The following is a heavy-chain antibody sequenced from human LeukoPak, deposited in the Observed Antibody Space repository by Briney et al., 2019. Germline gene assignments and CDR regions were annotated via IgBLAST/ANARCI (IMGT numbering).Heavy chain of an antibody. CDR3: ARDTYYDFWSGRVEGFDY. CDR1: GFTFSSYW. D-gene: IGHD3-3*01. CDR2: IKQDGSEK. V-gene: IGHV3-7*01. J-gene: IGHJ4*02. Sequence: GGSLRLSCAASGFTFSSYWMSWVRQAPGKGLEWVANIKQDGSEKYCVDSVKGRITISRDNAKNSLYLQMDSLRAEDTAVYYCARDTYYDFWSGRVEGFDYWGQGTLVTVSS.